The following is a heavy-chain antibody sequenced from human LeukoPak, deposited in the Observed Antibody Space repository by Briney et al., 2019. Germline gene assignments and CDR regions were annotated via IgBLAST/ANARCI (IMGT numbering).Heavy chain of an antibody. V-gene: IGHV3-7*01. Sequence: QPGGSLSLSCAASGFTFSNYWMSWVRLAPGKGLEWVANIKEDGSEKYYVDSVKGRFTISRDNARNSLYLQMNSLRAEDTAVYYCASGRQLGYWGQGTLVTVSS. CDR3: ASGRQLGY. CDR2: IKEDGSEK. J-gene: IGHJ4*02. CDR1: GFTFSNYW. D-gene: IGHD6-13*01.